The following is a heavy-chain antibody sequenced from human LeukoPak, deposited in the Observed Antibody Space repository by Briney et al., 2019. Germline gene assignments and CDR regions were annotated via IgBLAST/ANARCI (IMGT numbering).Heavy chain of an antibody. CDR3: ARDGYDILTGPYYYYMDV. D-gene: IGHD3-9*01. J-gene: IGHJ6*03. CDR2: ISSSSSTI. V-gene: IGHV3-48*01. Sequence: GGSLRLSCAASGFTFSSYSMNWVRQAPGKGLEWVSYISSSSSTIYYADSVKGRYTISRDNAKNSLYLQMNSLRAEDTAVYYCARDGYDILTGPYYYYMDVWGKGTTVTVSS. CDR1: GFTFSSYS.